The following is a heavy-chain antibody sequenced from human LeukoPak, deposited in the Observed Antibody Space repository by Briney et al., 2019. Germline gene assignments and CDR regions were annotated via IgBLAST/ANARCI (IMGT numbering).Heavy chain of an antibody. V-gene: IGHV4-39*01. CDR1: GGSITNSPYS. CDR2: GYYSRSA. J-gene: IGHJ4*02. CDR3: ARRDYGDDSGFDY. Sequence: SETLSLTCTVSGGSITNSPYSWGWIRQPPGKGLEWIGSGYYSRSAYYNPSLKSRVTIFVDTSKNQFFLRLSSMTAADTAVYFCARRDYGDDSGFDYWGQGTLVTVSS. D-gene: IGHD4-23*01.